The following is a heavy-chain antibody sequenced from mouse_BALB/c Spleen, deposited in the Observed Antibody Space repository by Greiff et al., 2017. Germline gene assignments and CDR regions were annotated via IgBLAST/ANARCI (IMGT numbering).Heavy chain of an antibody. Sequence: EVKLQESGPGLVKPSQSLSLTCSVTGYSITSGYYWNWIRQFPGNKLEWMGYISYDGSNNYNPSLKNRITITRDTSKNQFFLKLNSVTTEDTATYYCASGGNYLGDYWGQGTTLTVSS. CDR2: ISYDGSN. D-gene: IGHD2-1*01. V-gene: IGHV3-6*02. J-gene: IGHJ2*01. CDR1: GYSITSGYY. CDR3: ASGGNYLGDY.